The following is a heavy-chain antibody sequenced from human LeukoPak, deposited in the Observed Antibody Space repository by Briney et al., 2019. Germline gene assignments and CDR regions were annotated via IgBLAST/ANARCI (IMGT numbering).Heavy chain of an antibody. J-gene: IGHJ6*04. CDR1: GFTFSSYA. CDR3: AGHYYYYYGMDV. V-gene: IGHV3-30*04. CDR2: ISYDGGNK. Sequence: GGSLRLSCAASGFTFSSYAMSWVRQAPGKGLEWVAVISYDGGNKYYADSVKGRFTISRDNSKNTLYLQMNSLRAEDTAVYYCAGHYYYYYGMDVWGKGTTVTVSS.